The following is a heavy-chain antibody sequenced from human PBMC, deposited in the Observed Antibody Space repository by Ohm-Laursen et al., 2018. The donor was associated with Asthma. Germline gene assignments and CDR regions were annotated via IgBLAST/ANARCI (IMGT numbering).Heavy chain of an antibody. CDR3: ARGENIVVVPAAYVPYYYYYGMDV. Sequence: ASVKVSCKASGGTFSSYAISWVRQAPGHGLEWMGGIIPIFGTANYAQKFQGRVTITADESTSTAYMELSSLRSEDTAVYYCARGENIVVVPAAYVPYYYYYGMDVWGQGTTVTVSS. CDR2: IIPIFGTA. V-gene: IGHV1-69*13. D-gene: IGHD2-2*01. CDR1: GGTFSSYA. J-gene: IGHJ6*02.